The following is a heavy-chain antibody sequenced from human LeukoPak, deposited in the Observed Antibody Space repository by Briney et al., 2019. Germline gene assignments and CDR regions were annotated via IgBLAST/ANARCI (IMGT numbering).Heavy chain of an antibody. CDR1: GGSISTFY. V-gene: IGHV4-59*08. CDR2: IFQTGHS. Sequence: SETLSLTCTVSGGSISTFYWSWLRQPPGRGLEWIGYIFQTGHSNYNPSLKGRVTISVDTSKNQLSLKLYSVTVADTAIYYCARHPFSDGFDFWGQGTMVTVSS. CDR3: ARHPFSDGFDF. J-gene: IGHJ3*01.